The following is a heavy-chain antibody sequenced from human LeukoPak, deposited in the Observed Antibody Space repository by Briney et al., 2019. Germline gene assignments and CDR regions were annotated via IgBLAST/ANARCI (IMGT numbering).Heavy chain of an antibody. J-gene: IGHJ5*02. Sequence: GGSLRLSCAASRFTFSSYAMSWVRQAPGKGLEWVSVISGSGGSTYYADSVKGRFTISRDNSKNTLYLQMNSLRAEDTAVYYCARHSNWNGGVDWFDPWGQGAQVTVSS. CDR1: RFTFSSYA. CDR3: ARHSNWNGGVDWFDP. D-gene: IGHD1-1*01. V-gene: IGHV3-23*01. CDR2: ISGSGGST.